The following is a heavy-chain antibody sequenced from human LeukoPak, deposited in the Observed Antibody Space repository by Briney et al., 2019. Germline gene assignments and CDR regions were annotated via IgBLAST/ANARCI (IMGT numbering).Heavy chain of an antibody. CDR3: ARQKYSSSWSPFDAFDI. V-gene: IGHV5-51*01. J-gene: IGHJ3*02. D-gene: IGHD6-13*01. Sequence: GESLKISSKGSGYSFTSYWIGWVRQMPGKGLEWMGIIYPGDSDIRYGPSFQGQVTISADKSISTAYLQWRSLKASDTAMYYCARQKYSSSWSPFDAFDIWGQGTMVTVSS. CDR2: IYPGDSDI. CDR1: GYSFTSYW.